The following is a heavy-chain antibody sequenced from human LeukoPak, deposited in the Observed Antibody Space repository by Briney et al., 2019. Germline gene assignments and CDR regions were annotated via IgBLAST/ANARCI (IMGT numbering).Heavy chain of an antibody. J-gene: IGHJ4*02. Sequence: PGGSLRLSCAASGFTFSRFAMSWVRQAPGKDLEWVSSISGSDGTTYYAESVEGRFTISRDNSKNILYLQMNSLRADDTAVYYCAKDANYFDSSGYLIPLDYWGQGTLVTVSS. CDR1: GFTFSRFA. D-gene: IGHD3-22*01. CDR3: AKDANYFDSSGYLIPLDY. CDR2: ISGSDGTT. V-gene: IGHV3-23*01.